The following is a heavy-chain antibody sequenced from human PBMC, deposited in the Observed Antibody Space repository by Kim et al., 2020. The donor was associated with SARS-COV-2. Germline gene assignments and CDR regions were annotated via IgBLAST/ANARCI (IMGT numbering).Heavy chain of an antibody. V-gene: IGHV1-69*13. J-gene: IGHJ3*02. Sequence: SVKVSCKASGGTFSSYAISWVRQAPGQGLEWMRGIIPIFGTANYAQKFQGRVTITADESTSTAYMELSSLRSEDTAVYYCARGTPYCSSTSCYSGAFDIWGQGTMVTVSS. CDR1: GGTFSSYA. CDR2: IIPIFGTA. CDR3: ARGTPYCSSTSCYSGAFDI. D-gene: IGHD2-2*01.